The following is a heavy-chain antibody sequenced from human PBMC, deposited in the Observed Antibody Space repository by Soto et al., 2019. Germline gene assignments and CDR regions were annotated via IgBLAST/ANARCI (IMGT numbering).Heavy chain of an antibody. CDR1: GFTFSSYS. CDR3: ARDHPTAYYYGSGNAFDI. Sequence: EVQLVESGGGLVKPGGSLRLSCAASGFTFSSYSMNWVRQAPGKGLEWVSSISSSSSYIYYADSVKGRFTISRDNPKNSLYLQMNSLRAEDTAMYYCARDHPTAYYYGSGNAFDIWGQGTMVTVSS. V-gene: IGHV3-21*01. CDR2: ISSSSSYI. J-gene: IGHJ3*02. D-gene: IGHD3-10*01.